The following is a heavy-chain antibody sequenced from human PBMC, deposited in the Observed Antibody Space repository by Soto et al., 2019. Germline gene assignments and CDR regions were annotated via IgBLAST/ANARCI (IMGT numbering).Heavy chain of an antibody. CDR3: VRYCSTTKCPFDY. CDR1: GGSISSGGSY. D-gene: IGHD2-2*01. V-gene: IGHV4-30-4*01. CDR2: IYYSGNT. J-gene: IGHJ4*02. Sequence: SETLSLTCTVSGGSISSGGSYWGWIRQPPGKGLEWIGYIYYSGNTYFNPSLKSRVTLSVDTSKNQFPLSLSSVTAADTAVYYCVRYCSTTKCPFDYWGQGTLVTVSS.